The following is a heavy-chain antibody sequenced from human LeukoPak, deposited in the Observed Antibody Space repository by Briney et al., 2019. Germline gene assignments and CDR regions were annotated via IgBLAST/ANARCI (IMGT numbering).Heavy chain of an antibody. D-gene: IGHD3-3*01. J-gene: IGHJ4*02. CDR2: INPSGVST. CDR1: GYTFTSYY. Sequence: ASVKVSCKASGYTFTSYYMHWVRQAPGQGLEWMGIINPSGVSTSYAQKFQGRVTITRDMSTSTVYMEVRSLRSEETDVYYCARAVEITIFGVVTREYYFDYWGQGTLVTVSS. V-gene: IGHV1-46*01. CDR3: ARAVEITIFGVVTREYYFDY.